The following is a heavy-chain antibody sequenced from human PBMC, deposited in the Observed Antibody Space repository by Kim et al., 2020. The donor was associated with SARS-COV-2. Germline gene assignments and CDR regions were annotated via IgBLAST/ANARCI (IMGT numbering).Heavy chain of an antibody. J-gene: IGHJ4*02. V-gene: IGHV4-4*07. D-gene: IGHD3-3*01. CDR1: GGSISSYY. CDR2: IYTSGST. CDR3: ARSSGSVLGTIFGARPTQEFDS. Sequence: SETLSLTCTVSGGSISSYYWSWIRQPAGKGLEWIGRIYTSGSTNYNPSLKSRVTMSVDTSKNQFSLKLSSVTAADTAVYYCARSSGSVLGTIFGARPTQEFDSWGQGTLVTVSS.